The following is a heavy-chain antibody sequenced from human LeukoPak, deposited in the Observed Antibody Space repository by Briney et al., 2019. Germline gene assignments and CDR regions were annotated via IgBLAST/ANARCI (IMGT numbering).Heavy chain of an antibody. J-gene: IGHJ4*02. V-gene: IGHV1-2*02. CDR2: INPNSGGT. D-gene: IGHD6-19*01. CDR3: ARGHYSTGWNLFDY. CDR1: GYTFTGYY. Sequence: ASVKVSCKASGYTFTGYYMHWVRQAPGQGLEWMGWINPNSGGTNYAQKFQGRVTMTRDTSINTAYMEVSRLRSDDTAVYFCARGHYSTGWNLFDYWGQGTLVTVSS.